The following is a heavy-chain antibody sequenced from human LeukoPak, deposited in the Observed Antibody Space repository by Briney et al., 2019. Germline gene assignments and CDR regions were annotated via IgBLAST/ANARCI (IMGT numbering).Heavy chain of an antibody. CDR2: IYYSGTT. Sequence: KPSETLSLTCTVSGGSITYYYWNWIRQPPGKGLEWIGCIYYSGTTYYNPSLKSRLTISVDTSKNQFSLKLSSVTTADTAMYYCARGGYDILTGYGSFDPWGQGTLVTVSS. D-gene: IGHD3-9*01. CDR1: GGSITYYY. J-gene: IGHJ5*02. V-gene: IGHV4-59*01. CDR3: ARGGYDILTGYGSFDP.